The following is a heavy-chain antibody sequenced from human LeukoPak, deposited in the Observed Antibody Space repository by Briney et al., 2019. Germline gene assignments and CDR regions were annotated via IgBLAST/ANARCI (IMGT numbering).Heavy chain of an antibody. J-gene: IGHJ1*01. CDR3: ATKIAVAGTVYFQH. D-gene: IGHD6-19*01. CDR1: GFTFSSYG. CDR2: ISYDGSNK. Sequence: PGGSLRLSCAASGFTFSSYGMHWVRQAPGKGLEWVAVISYDGSNKYYADSVKGRFTISRDNSKNALYLQMNSLRSEDTAVYYCATKIAVAGTVYFQHWGQGTLVTVSS. V-gene: IGHV3-30*03.